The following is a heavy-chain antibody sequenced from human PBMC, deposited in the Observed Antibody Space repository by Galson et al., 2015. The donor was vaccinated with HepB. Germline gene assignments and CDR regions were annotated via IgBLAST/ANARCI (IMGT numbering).Heavy chain of an antibody. J-gene: IGHJ4*02. V-gene: IGHV1-18*01. D-gene: IGHD2-2*01. CDR3: ARDSQISSYDY. CDR2: ISPYNDDT. Sequence: SVKVSCKASGYTFTNYGISWVRQAPRQGLEWMGWISPYNDDTNYAQNFQGRVTMTTDTSTGTAHMELRSLRSDDTAIYYCARDSQISSYDYWGQGTLVTVSS. CDR1: GYTFTNYG.